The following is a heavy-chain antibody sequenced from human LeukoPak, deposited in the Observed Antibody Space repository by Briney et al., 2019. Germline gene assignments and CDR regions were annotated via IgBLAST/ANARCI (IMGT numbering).Heavy chain of an antibody. CDR3: ARGDGDYVRPNWFDP. V-gene: IGHV4-30-2*01. CDR1: GGSISSGGHS. D-gene: IGHD4-17*01. J-gene: IGHJ5*02. CDR2: IYHSGST. Sequence: SETLSLTCTVSGGSISSGGHSWSWIRQPPGKGLEWIGYIYHSGSTYYNPSLKSRVTISVDRSKNQFSLKLSSVTAADTAVYYCARGDGDYVRPNWFDPWGQGTLVTVSS.